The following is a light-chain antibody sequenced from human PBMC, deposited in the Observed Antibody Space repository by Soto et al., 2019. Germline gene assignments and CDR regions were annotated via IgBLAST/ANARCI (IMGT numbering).Light chain of an antibody. CDR1: QSISSSY. CDR2: GAS. V-gene: IGKV3-15*01. Sequence: EIVMTQSPSTLSVSPGERATLSCRASQSISSSYLAWYQQRPGQAPRLFIYGASTRATAIPPRFSGSGSGTEFTLTISSLQSEDFAVYYCQQYDNWPITFGQGTRLEIK. J-gene: IGKJ5*01. CDR3: QQYDNWPIT.